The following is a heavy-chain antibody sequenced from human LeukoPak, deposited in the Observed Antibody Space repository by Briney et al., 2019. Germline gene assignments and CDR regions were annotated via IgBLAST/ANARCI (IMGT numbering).Heavy chain of an antibody. V-gene: IGHV4-38-2*02. Sequence: SETLSLTCTVSGYSISSGYYWGWIRQPPGKGLEWIGSIYHSGSTYYNPSLKSRVTMSVDTSKNQFSLKLSSVTAADTAVYYCARARGTTGYNWFDPWGQGTLVTVSS. CDR3: ARARGTTGYNWFDP. J-gene: IGHJ5*02. D-gene: IGHD1-1*01. CDR2: IYHSGST. CDR1: GYSISSGYY.